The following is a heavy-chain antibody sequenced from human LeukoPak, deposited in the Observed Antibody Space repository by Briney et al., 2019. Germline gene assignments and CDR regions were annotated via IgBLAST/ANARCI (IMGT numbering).Heavy chain of an antibody. CDR2: ISSSSDHI. V-gene: IGHV3-21*01. Sequence: GGSLRLSCAASGFTFSTYAMNWVRQAPGKGLEWVSSISSSSDHIAYADSVKGRFTISRDNAKNALYLQVNSLRAEDTAVYYCARGVVPAAFDYWGQGTLVTVSS. J-gene: IGHJ4*02. D-gene: IGHD2-2*01. CDR1: GFTFSTYA. CDR3: ARGVVPAAFDY.